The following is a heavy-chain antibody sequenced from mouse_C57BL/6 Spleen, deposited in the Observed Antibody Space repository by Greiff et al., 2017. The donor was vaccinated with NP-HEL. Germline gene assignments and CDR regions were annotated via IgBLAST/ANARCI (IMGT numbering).Heavy chain of an antibody. CDR3: ARQLRPYYAMDY. D-gene: IGHD3-2*02. V-gene: IGHV5-6*01. CDR2: ISSGGSYT. J-gene: IGHJ4*01. CDR1: GFTFSSYG. Sequence: EVHLVESGGDLVKPGGSLKLSCAASGFTFSSYGMSWVRQTPDKRLEWVATISSGGSYTYYPDSVKGRFTISRDNAKNTLYLQMSSLKSEDTAMYYCARQLRPYYAMDYWGQGTSVTVSS.